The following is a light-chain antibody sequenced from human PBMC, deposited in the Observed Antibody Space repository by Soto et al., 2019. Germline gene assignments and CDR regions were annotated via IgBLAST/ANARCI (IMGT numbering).Light chain of an antibody. J-gene: IGKJ1*01. Sequence: TTSASVGDRGTITCRASQTFSSWLAGYQQKPGKAPKLLIYKASTLKSGVPSRFSGSGSGTEFTLTISSLQPDDFATYYCQHYNSYSEAFGQGTKVDIK. CDR1: QTFSSW. V-gene: IGKV1-5*03. CDR2: KAS. CDR3: QHYNSYSEA.